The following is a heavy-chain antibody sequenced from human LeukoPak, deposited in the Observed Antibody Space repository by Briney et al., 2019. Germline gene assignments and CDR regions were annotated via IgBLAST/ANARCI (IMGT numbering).Heavy chain of an antibody. CDR1: GFTFSSYA. CDR3: ARGDLRITMVRGVHWYFDL. CDR2: ISSSSSYI. V-gene: IGHV3-21*01. Sequence: PGRSLRLSCAAAGFTFSSYAMHWVRQAPGKGMEWVSDISSSSSYIYYADSVKGRFTISRDNAKNSLYLQMNSLRAEDTAVYYCARGDLRITMVRGVHWYFDLWGRGTLATVSS. D-gene: IGHD3-10*01. J-gene: IGHJ2*01.